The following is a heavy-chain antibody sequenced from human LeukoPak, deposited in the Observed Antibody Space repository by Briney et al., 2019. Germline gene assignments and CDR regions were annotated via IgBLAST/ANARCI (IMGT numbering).Heavy chain of an antibody. Sequence: GGSLRLSCAASGFTFSHYWMHWVRQAPGKGLEWVSRISGDGTTTAYADSVKGRFALSRDNAKNTLYLQMTSLRAEDTAVYYCARDNSPGWFGPWGQGTLVTVSA. CDR2: ISGDGTTT. CDR3: ARDNSPGWFGP. D-gene: IGHD4-11*01. CDR1: GFTFSHYW. J-gene: IGHJ5*02. V-gene: IGHV3-74*01.